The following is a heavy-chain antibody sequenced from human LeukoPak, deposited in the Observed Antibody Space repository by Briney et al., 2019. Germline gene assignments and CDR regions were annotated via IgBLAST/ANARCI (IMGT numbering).Heavy chain of an antibody. D-gene: IGHD4-17*01. CDR2: IYYSGST. CDR1: GGSISSGDYY. Sequence: SETLSLTCTVSGGSISSGDYYWSWIRQPPGKGLEWIGYIYYSGSTYYNPSLKSRVTISVDTSKNQFSLKLTSVTATDTAVYYCARVAYGDYDDYWGQGTLVTVSS. J-gene: IGHJ4*02. CDR3: ARVAYGDYDDY. V-gene: IGHV4-30-4*02.